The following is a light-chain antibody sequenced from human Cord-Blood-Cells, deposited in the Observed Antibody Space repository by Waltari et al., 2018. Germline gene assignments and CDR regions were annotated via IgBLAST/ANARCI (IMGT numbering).Light chain of an antibody. CDR1: QSVSSSY. CDR2: GAS. V-gene: IGKV3-20*01. Sequence: ELVLTQSPGTLSLSPGERATLSCRASQSVSSSYLAWYQQKPGQAPRLLIYGASSRATGIPDRFSGSGSETDFTLTISRLEPEDFAVYYCQQYGSSLALTFGGVTKVEIK. CDR3: QQYGSSLALT. J-gene: IGKJ4*01.